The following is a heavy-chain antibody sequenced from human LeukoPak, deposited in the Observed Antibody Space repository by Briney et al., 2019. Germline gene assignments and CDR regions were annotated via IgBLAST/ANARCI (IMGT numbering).Heavy chain of an antibody. D-gene: IGHD2-15*01. Sequence: GGSLRLSCAASGFTFSSYSMNWVRQAPGKGLEWVSSISSSSSYIYYADSVKGRFTISRDNAKNSLYLQMNSLRAEDTAVYYCASTYCSGGSCYGAFDIWGQGTMVTVSS. CDR2: ISSSSSYI. J-gene: IGHJ3*02. CDR1: GFTFSSYS. V-gene: IGHV3-21*01. CDR3: ASTYCSGGSCYGAFDI.